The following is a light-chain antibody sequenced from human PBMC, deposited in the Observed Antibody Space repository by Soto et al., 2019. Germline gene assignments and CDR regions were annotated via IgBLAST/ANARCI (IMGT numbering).Light chain of an antibody. CDR2: DVT. J-gene: IGLJ1*01. CDR3: LSYINYYTYV. CDR1: NSDVGTYDY. V-gene: IGLV2-14*03. Sequence: QSVLTQPASVSGSPGQSITISCTGSNSDVGTYDYVSWYQQHPGKAPKLIMYDVTNRPSGVSNRFSGSNSGNTASLTISGLQAEDEADYYCLSYINYYTYVFGTGTKLTVL.